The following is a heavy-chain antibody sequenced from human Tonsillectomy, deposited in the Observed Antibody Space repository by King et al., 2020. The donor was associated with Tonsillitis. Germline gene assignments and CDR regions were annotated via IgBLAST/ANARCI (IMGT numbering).Heavy chain of an antibody. J-gene: IGHJ4*02. D-gene: IGHD6-13*01. CDR3: ARVVGLGIAAAGSLDC. V-gene: IGHV3-30-3*01. CDR1: GFTFSNYA. CDR2: ISYDRTNK. Sequence: VQLVESGGGVVQPGSSLRLSCAASGFTFSNYAMHWVRQAPGKGLEWVAVISYDRTNKHYADSVKGRFTISRDNSKNTLYLQMNSLGGDDTAVYSCARVVGLGIAAAGSLDCWGQGTLATVSS.